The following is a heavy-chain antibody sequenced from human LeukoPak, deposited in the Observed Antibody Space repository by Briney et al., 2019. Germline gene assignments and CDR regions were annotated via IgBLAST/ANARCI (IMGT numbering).Heavy chain of an antibody. V-gene: IGHV3-7*01. J-gene: IGHJ4*02. CDR3: ARDGTAAGLYFDY. Sequence: GVSLRLSCAASGFTFSAHWMSWVRQAPGKGLEWVANINQAGSEKHYADSVKGRFTISRDTAKSSLYLQMNSLRAEDTALYYCARDGTAAGLYFDYWGQGTLVTVSS. CDR2: INQAGSEK. CDR1: GFTFSAHW. D-gene: IGHD6-13*01.